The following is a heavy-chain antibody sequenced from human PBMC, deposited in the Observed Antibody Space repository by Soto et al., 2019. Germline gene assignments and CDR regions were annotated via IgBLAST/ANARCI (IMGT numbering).Heavy chain of an antibody. D-gene: IGHD6-6*01. J-gene: IGHJ4*02. V-gene: IGHV3-11*01. CDR1: GFNFSDYS. CDR2: IDSRGRTL. Sequence: PGGSLRLSCVASGFNFSDYSMSWIRRAPGKGLEWLAFIDSRGRTLSYADSVRGRFTTCRDNAETSVYLQMVSLRADDTAVYYCARQAARNYIDFWGQGNSVTVSS. CDR3: ARQAARNYIDF.